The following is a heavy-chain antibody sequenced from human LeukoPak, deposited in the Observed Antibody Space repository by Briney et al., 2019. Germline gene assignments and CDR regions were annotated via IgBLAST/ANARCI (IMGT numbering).Heavy chain of an antibody. D-gene: IGHD6-13*01. V-gene: IGHV4-4*07. Sequence: SETLSLTCTVSGGSISRYYWSWIRQPAGKGLEWIGRIYTSGSTNYNPSLKSRVTMSVDTSKNQFSLKLSSVTAADTAVYYCARPLLAAGDAFDIWGQGTMVTVSS. CDR2: IYTSGST. J-gene: IGHJ3*02. CDR3: ARPLLAAGDAFDI. CDR1: GGSISRYY.